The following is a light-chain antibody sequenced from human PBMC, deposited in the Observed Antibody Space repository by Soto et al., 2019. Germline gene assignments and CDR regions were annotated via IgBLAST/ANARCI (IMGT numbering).Light chain of an antibody. CDR2: AAS. J-gene: IGKJ2*01. Sequence: EIVLTQSPGTLSLSPGERATLSCRASQSVRGNHFAWYQQKPGQAPRLLIYAASARTTGIPDRFSGSGSGTDFTLTISRLEPEDFAVYYCQQYGSSPYTFGQGTKLEIK. CDR3: QQYGSSPYT. CDR1: QSVRGNH. V-gene: IGKV3-20*01.